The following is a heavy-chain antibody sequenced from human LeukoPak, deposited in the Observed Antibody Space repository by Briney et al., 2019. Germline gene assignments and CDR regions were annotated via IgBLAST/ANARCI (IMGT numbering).Heavy chain of an antibody. Sequence: GASVKVSCKASGGTFSSYAISWVRQAPGQGLEWMGWISAYNGNTNYAQKLQGIVTMTTDTSTSTAYMELRSLRSDDTAVYYCARDSATVVVTAAFDPWGQGTLVTVSS. CDR1: GGTFSSYA. V-gene: IGHV1-18*01. J-gene: IGHJ5*02. D-gene: IGHD2-21*02. CDR3: ARDSATVVVTAAFDP. CDR2: ISAYNGNT.